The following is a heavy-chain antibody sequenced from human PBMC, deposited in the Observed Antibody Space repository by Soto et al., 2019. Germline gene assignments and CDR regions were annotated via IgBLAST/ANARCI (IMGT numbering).Heavy chain of an antibody. CDR1: GYTFTNNV. CDR3: AREVQYGYSRFEY. D-gene: IGHD5-18*01. Sequence: QVHLVQSGAEVKKPGASVKVSCKTSGYTFTNNVIHWVRQAPGQRLEWMGWVNAGNDNTKWSREFQGRLTLTKNPSETTAYMELSSLTSEDTAIYFCAREVQYGYSRFEYWGQGTLVTVSS. V-gene: IGHV1-3*01. J-gene: IGHJ4*02. CDR2: VNAGNDNT.